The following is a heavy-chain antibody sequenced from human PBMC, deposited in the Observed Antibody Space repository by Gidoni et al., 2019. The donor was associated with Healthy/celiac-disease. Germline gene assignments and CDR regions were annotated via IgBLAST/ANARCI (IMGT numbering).Heavy chain of an antibody. Sequence: EVQLLESGGGLVQPGGSLRLSCAASGFTFSSYAMSWVRQAPGKGLEWVSAISGSGGSTYYADSVKGRFTISRDNSKNTLYLQMNSLRAEDTAVYYCAKDLESRYDILTGYYFVYWGQGTLVTVSS. CDR2: ISGSGGST. D-gene: IGHD3-9*01. CDR3: AKDLESRYDILTGYYFVY. J-gene: IGHJ4*02. V-gene: IGHV3-23*01. CDR1: GFTFSSYA.